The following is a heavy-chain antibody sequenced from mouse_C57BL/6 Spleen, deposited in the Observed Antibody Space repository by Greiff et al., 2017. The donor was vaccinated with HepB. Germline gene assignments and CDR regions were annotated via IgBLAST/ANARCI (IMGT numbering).Heavy chain of an antibody. CDR1: GYTFTDYE. J-gene: IGHJ2*01. D-gene: IGHD4-1*01. CDR3: TRPGRENYFDY. Sequence: QVQLQQSGAELVRPGASVTLSCKASGYTFTDYEMHWVKQTPVHGLEWIGAIDPETGGTAYNQKFKGKAILTADKSSSTAYMELRSLTSEDSAVYYCTRPGRENYFDYWGKGTTLTVSS. CDR2: IDPETGGT. V-gene: IGHV1-15*01.